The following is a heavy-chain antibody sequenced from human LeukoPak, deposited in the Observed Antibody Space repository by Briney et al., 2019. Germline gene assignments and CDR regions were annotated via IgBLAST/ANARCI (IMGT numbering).Heavy chain of an antibody. J-gene: IGHJ6*04. Sequence: GASVKVSCKASGGTFSSYAISWVRQPPGQGPEWMGGIIPIFGTANYAQKFQGRVTITADESTSTAYMELSSLRSEDTAVYYCARDRAGAAAIFHYYGMDVWGKGTTVTVSS. CDR1: GGTFSSYA. CDR3: ARDRAGAAAIFHYYGMDV. V-gene: IGHV1-69*13. D-gene: IGHD2-2*01. CDR2: IIPIFGTA.